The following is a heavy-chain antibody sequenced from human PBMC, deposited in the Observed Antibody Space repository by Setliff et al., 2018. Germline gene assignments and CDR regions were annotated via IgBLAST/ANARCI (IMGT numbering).Heavy chain of an antibody. J-gene: IGHJ4*02. CDR3: ARFSGHNYGSFDS. CDR2: FDPEDGET. V-gene: IGHV1-24*01. Sequence: ASVKVSCKVSGYTLTELSMHWVRQAPGKGLEWMGGFDPEDGETIYAQKFQGRVTMTRDTSISTAYMELSSLRSDDTAVYYCARFSGHNYGSFDSWGQGTLVTVSS. CDR1: GYTLTELS. D-gene: IGHD5-18*01.